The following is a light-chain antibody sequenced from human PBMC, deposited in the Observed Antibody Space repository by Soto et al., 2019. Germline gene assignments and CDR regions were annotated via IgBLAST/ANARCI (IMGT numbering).Light chain of an antibody. CDR1: QGISNY. J-gene: IGKJ1*01. CDR2: AAS. CDR3: QQTYNLPRT. Sequence: DIQMTQSPSSLSASVGDRVTITCRASQGISNYLAWYQQKPGKVPKLLIYAASTLQSGVPARFSGSGSGTEFTLTINKMQREDFATYYCQQTYNLPRTFGQGTKVDIK. V-gene: IGKV1-27*01.